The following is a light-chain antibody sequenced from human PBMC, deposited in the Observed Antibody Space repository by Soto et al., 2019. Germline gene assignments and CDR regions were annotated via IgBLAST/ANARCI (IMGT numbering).Light chain of an antibody. CDR1: RSDVGSYNL. CDR2: EVS. J-gene: IGLJ1*01. CDR3: FSYRGSYV. Sequence: LTQPDSESGSPGQSFTISCTRTRSDVGSYNLVSWYQQHPGKAPKVMIYEVSKRPSGVSNRFSGSKSGNTASLTISELHSDNDPDYYYFSYRGSYV. V-gene: IGLV2-23*02.